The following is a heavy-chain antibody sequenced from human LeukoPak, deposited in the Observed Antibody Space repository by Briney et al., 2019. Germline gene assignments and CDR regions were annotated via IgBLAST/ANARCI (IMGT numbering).Heavy chain of an antibody. Sequence: ASVKVSCKASGYTFTSYGIGWVRQAPGQGLEWMGWISAYNGDTNYAQKLQGRVTMTTDTSTSTAYMELRSLRSDDTAVYYCARDTNTGSLLGAFDIWGQGTMVTVSS. CDR3: ARDTNTGSLLGAFDI. D-gene: IGHD1-26*01. CDR2: ISAYNGDT. V-gene: IGHV1-18*01. J-gene: IGHJ3*02. CDR1: GYTFTSYG.